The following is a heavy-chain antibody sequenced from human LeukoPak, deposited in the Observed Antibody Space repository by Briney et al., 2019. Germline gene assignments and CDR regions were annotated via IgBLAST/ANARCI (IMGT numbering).Heavy chain of an antibody. CDR1: GGSISSSTYY. D-gene: IGHD3-16*01. V-gene: IGHV4-39*01. CDR3: VRGSTLRHYQY. J-gene: IGHJ4*02. Sequence: SETLSLTCTVSGGSISSSTYYWGWVRRPPGKGLEWIGSIYYSGSTYYNPSLKSRVTVSVDTSKNQFSLNLSSVTAADTAVYYCVRGSTLRHYQYWGQGTLVTVSS. CDR2: IYYSGST.